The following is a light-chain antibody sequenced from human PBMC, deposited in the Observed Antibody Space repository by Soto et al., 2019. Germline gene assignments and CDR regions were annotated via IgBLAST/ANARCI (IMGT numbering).Light chain of an antibody. J-gene: IGKJ2*01. CDR1: QSVSSNY. CDR2: DAS. Sequence: EIVLTQSPATLSLSPGERATLSCGASQSVSSNYLAWYQQKPGLAPRLLIYDASNRATGIPDWFSGSGSGTDFALTISRMGPEDVAVYYCYQYHNTPPYTFGQGTKVEIK. CDR3: YQYHNTPPYT. V-gene: IGKV3D-20*01.